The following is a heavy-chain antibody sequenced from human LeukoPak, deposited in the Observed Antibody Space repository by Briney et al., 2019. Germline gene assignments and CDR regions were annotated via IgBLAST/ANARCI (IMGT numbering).Heavy chain of an antibody. D-gene: IGHD5-24*01. V-gene: IGHV4-39*01. CDR2: IYYSGIT. CDR3: ARRRGGVDWFDP. Sequence: SETLSLTCTVSGGSISSSHFYWGWIRQPPGKGLEWIGTIYYSGITYYNPSLKSRLTISVDTSKNQFSLRLSSVTAADTAVYYCARRRGGVDWFDPWGQGTLVTVSS. J-gene: IGHJ5*02. CDR1: GGSISSSHFY.